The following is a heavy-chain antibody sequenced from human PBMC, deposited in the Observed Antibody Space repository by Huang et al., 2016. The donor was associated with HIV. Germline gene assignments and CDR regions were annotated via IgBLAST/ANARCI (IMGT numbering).Heavy chain of an antibody. D-gene: IGHD5-18*01. J-gene: IGHJ4*02. CDR3: ARVAYSYEMH. CDR2: IKSCSTTI. CDR1: GFTFTRYD. Sequence: QLVESGGGLVQPGGSLRLSCAASGFTFTRYDMNWVRQAPGKGLEWVSYIKSCSTTIHYADSVKGRFTISRDDDKNSVYLQMNSLRADDTAIYYCARVAYSYEMHWGQGSLVIVSS. V-gene: IGHV3-48*01.